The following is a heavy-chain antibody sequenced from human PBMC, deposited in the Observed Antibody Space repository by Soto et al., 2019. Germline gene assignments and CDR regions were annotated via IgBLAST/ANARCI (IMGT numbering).Heavy chain of an antibody. CDR2: ISTYNANT. J-gene: IGHJ4*02. CDR3: GRASGSYYNSPFDY. D-gene: IGHD3-10*01. Sequence: ASVKVSCKTSGYTFTSYGISWVRQAPGQGIEWMGWISTYNANTNYAQKHQGRVTMTTDTYTSTAYKELRSLRFVDTAVYYCGRASGSYYNSPFDYWGQGTLVTVSS. CDR1: GYTFTSYG. V-gene: IGHV1-18*01.